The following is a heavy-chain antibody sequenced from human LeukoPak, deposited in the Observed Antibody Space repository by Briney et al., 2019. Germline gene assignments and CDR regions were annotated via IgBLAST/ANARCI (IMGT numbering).Heavy chain of an antibody. V-gene: IGHV1-46*01. J-gene: IGHJ4*02. CDR1: GYTFTRYY. D-gene: IGHD5-12*01. CDR2: INPSGGST. Sequence: ASVKVSCKASGYTFTRYYMHWVRQAPRQGLEWMGIINPSGGSTSYAQKSQGRVTMTRDTPTSTVSMELSSLRSEDTAVYYCARDHGGLRIYYFDYWGQGTLVTVPS. CDR3: ARDHGGLRIYYFDY.